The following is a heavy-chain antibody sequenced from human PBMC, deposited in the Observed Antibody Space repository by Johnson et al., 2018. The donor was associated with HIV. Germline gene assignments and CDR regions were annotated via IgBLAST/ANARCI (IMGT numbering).Heavy chain of an antibody. CDR3: ARETGFAIFGVVKLNAFDI. J-gene: IGHJ3*02. CDR2: IYSGGST. CDR1: GFTVSSNY. D-gene: IGHD3-3*01. Sequence: VQLVESGGGLVQPGGSLRLSCVVSGFTVSSNYMSWVRQAPGKGLEWVSFIYSGGSTYYADSVKGRFTISRDNAKNSLYLQMNSLRAEDTALYYCARETGFAIFGVVKLNAFDIWGQGTMVTVFS. V-gene: IGHV3-66*01.